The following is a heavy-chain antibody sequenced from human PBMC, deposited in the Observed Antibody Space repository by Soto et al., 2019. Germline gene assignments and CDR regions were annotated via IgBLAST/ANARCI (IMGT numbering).Heavy chain of an antibody. CDR1: GFTFRSYG. D-gene: IGHD1-1*01. Sequence: QVQLVESGGGVVQPGRSLRLSCAASGFTFRSYGMHWVRQAPGKGLEWVAVIWYDGSNKYYADSVKGRFTISRDNSKNTVYPQMNSLRAEDTAVYFCARWRDNTWYIIDYWGQGTLVTVSS. V-gene: IGHV3-33*01. J-gene: IGHJ4*02. CDR3: ARWRDNTWYIIDY. CDR2: IWYDGSNK.